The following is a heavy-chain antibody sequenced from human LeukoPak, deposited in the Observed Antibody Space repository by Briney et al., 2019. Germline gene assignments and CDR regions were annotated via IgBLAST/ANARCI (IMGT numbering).Heavy chain of an antibody. Sequence: GGSLRLSCAASGFTFSSYEMNWVRQAPGKGLEWVAVIWYDGSNEYYADSVKGRFAIFRDNSKNTLHLQMNSLRAEDTAVYYCARPLVGDALDYWGQGTLVTVSS. CDR1: GFTFSSYE. J-gene: IGHJ4*02. D-gene: IGHD1-26*01. CDR3: ARPLVGDALDY. V-gene: IGHV3-33*08. CDR2: IWYDGSNE.